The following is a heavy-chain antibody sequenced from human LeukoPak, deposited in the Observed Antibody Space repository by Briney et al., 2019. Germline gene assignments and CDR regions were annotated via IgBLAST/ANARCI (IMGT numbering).Heavy chain of an antibody. CDR3: AKVNIVVVPAPIDGSDY. J-gene: IGHJ4*02. CDR2: ISGGGDIT. CDR1: GFTFSSYA. Sequence: GGSLRLSCAASGFTFSSYAMNWVRQAPGKGLEWVSAISGGGDITYYAGSVKGRFTISRDNSKNTLYLQVSILRADDTAVYYCAKVNIVVVPAPIDGSDYWGQGTMISVSS. D-gene: IGHD2-2*01. V-gene: IGHV3-23*01.